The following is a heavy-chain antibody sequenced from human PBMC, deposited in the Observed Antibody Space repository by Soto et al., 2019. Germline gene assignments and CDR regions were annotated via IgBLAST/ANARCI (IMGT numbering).Heavy chain of an antibody. CDR1: GFTFSSYW. D-gene: IGHD3-10*01. CDR2: IKEDGSEK. V-gene: IGHV3-7*03. CDR3: ARYGYYYGMDV. Sequence: EVQLVESGGGLVQPGGSLRLSCAASGFTFSSYWMTWVRQAPGKGLEWVANIKEDGSEKYYVDSVKGRFTISRDNANTSLYLQMNSLRAEDTAVYYCARYGYYYGMDVWGQGTTVTVSS. J-gene: IGHJ6*02.